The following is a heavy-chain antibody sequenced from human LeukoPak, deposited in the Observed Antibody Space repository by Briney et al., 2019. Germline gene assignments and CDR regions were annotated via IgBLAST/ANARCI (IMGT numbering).Heavy chain of an antibody. CDR3: AGRQWLGWWFDP. CDR2: IYTSGST. J-gene: IGHJ5*02. Sequence: PSETLSLTCTVSGGSISSYYWSWIRQPPGKGLEWIGYIYTSGSTNYNPSLKSRVTISVDTSKNQFSLKLSSVTAADTAVYYCAGRQWLGWWFDPWGQGTLVTVSS. CDR1: GGSISSYY. D-gene: IGHD6-19*01. V-gene: IGHV4-4*09.